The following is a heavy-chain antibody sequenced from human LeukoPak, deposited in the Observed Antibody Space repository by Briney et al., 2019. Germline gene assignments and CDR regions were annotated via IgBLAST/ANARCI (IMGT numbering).Heavy chain of an antibody. Sequence: ASVKVSCKASGYTFTSYGISWLRQAPGQGLEWMGWISAYNGNTNYAQKLQGRVTMTTDTSTSTAYMELRSLRSDDTAVYYCARIESSSWYGGFDPWGQGTLVTVSS. J-gene: IGHJ5*02. D-gene: IGHD6-13*01. CDR3: ARIESSSWYGGFDP. V-gene: IGHV1-18*01. CDR2: ISAYNGNT. CDR1: GYTFTSYG.